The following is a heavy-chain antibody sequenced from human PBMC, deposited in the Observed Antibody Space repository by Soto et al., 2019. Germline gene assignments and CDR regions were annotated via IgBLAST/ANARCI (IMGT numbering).Heavy chain of an antibody. V-gene: IGHV3-23*01. Sequence: GSLRLSCAASGFTFSSYAMSWVRQAPGKGLEWVSAISGSGGSTYYADSVKGRFTISRDNSKNTLYLQMSSLRAEDTAVYYCAKGVAAAVGMDVWGQGTTVTVSS. D-gene: IGHD6-13*01. CDR1: GFTFSSYA. CDR3: AKGVAAAVGMDV. J-gene: IGHJ6*02. CDR2: ISGSGGST.